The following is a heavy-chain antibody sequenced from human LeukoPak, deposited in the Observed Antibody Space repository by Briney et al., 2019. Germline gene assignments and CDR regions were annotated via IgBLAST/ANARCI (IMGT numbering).Heavy chain of an antibody. J-gene: IGHJ4*02. CDR2: IGSEVYGGTR. D-gene: IGHD4-17*01. V-gene: IGHV3-49*04. CDR3: ARESDYGDYGTVDY. CDR1: GFTFGDYA. Sequence: GGSLTLSCTASGFTFGDYAMTWVRQAPGKGLEWVGFIGSEVYGGTREYAASVKGRFTISRDDSKNIAYLQMNSLRIEDTAVYYCARESDYGDYGTVDYWGQGTLVTVSS.